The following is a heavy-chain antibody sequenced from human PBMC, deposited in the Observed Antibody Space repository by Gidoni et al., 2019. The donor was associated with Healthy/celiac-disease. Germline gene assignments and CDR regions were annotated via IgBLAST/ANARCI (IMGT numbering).Heavy chain of an antibody. J-gene: IGHJ6*02. CDR1: GFTFSSYA. CDR3: ARAVEAYSSSPVHYYGMDV. D-gene: IGHD6-6*01. CDR2: ISYDGSNK. V-gene: IGHV3-30-3*01. Sequence: QVQLVESGGGVVQPGRSLSLSCAASGFTFSSYAMHWVRQAPGKGLEWVAVISYDGSNKYYADSVKGRFTISRDNSKNTLYLQMNSLRAEDTAVYYCARAVEAYSSSPVHYYGMDVWGQGTTVTVSS.